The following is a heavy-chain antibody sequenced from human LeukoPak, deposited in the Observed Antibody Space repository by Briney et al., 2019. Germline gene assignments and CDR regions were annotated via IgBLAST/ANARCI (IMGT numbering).Heavy chain of an antibody. CDR1: GDSISNFY. Sequence: SETLSLTCTVSGDSISNFYWSWIRQPAEKGLEWIGRVYSSGSTNYNPSLKSRVSMSVDTSKNQYPLRLISVTAADTAVYYCARAGFGSGWHYFDYWGRGILVSVSS. J-gene: IGHJ4*01. D-gene: IGHD6-19*01. CDR3: ARAGFGSGWHYFDY. CDR2: VYSSGST. V-gene: IGHV4-4*07.